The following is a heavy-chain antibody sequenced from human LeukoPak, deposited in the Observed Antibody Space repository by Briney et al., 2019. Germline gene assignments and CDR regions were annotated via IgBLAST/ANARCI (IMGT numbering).Heavy chain of an antibody. V-gene: IGHV3-30*02. J-gene: IGHJ4*02. CDR1: GFSFESYG. CDR3: VKDCGLGGSRDY. CDR2: IPFSGRDE. Sequence: GGSLRLSCATFGFSFESYGLHWVRQAPGKGREWVTFIPFSGRDENYADYVRGRFTISRDNSKNMVYLQMNSLRPDDTGIYYCVKDCGLGGSRDYWGQGTLVTVSS. D-gene: IGHD1-26*01.